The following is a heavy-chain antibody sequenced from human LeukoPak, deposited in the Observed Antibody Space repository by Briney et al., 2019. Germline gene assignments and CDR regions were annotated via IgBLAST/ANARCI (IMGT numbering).Heavy chain of an antibody. D-gene: IGHD3-3*01. CDR3: ATDRGWRTSGYYLYYFEY. J-gene: IGHJ4*02. CDR2: ISGSGGST. Sequence: GGSLRLSCAASGFTFSSYAMSWVRQAPGKGLEWVSAISGSGGSTYYADSVKGRFTISRDNTKNSLYLQMSSLRAEDTAVYYCATDRGWRTSGYYLYYFEYWGQGTLVTFSS. CDR1: GFTFSSYA. V-gene: IGHV3-23*01.